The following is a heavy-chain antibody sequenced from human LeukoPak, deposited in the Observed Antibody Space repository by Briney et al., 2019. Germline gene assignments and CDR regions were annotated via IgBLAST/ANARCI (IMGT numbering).Heavy chain of an antibody. J-gene: IGHJ4*02. CDR1: GYTFTGYY. D-gene: IGHD1-26*01. CDR3: ARGETWWEQRRYFDF. Sequence: ASVKVSCKASGYTFTGYYIHRVRQAPGQGLEWMGWINPNSDGTDYAQKFQGRVTMTSDASINTAYMELSRLTSDDTAMYYCARGETWWEQRRYFDFWGQGTLATVSS. V-gene: IGHV1-2*02. CDR2: INPNSDGT.